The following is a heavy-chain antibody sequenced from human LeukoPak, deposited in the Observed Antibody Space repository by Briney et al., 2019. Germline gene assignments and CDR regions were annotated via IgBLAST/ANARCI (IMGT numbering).Heavy chain of an antibody. J-gene: IGHJ6*03. Sequence: VASVKVSCKASGYTFTTSGISWVRQAPGQGLECMGWISVYSGNTKYAQKLQGRVTMTTDTSTSTAYMEFRSLRSDDTAVYYCARAGYCSTTSCYEYFYYYYMDAWGKGTPVTVSS. CDR3: ARAGYCSTTSCYEYFYYYYMDA. D-gene: IGHD2-2*01. CDR2: ISVYSGNT. CDR1: GYTFTTSG. V-gene: IGHV1-18*01.